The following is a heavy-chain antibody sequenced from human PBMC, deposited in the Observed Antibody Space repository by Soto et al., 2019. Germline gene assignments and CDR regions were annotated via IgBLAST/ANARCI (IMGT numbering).Heavy chain of an antibody. CDR2: IRATGDTT. Sequence: PGGSLRLSCAASGCGFGGFAMNWVRQAPGKGLEWVSAIRATGDTTHYADSVKGRFTISRDNSKNILYLQMNSLRAEDTAVYYCVKENGILGANWGIFQSWGQGTLVTVSS. CDR1: GCGFGGFA. J-gene: IGHJ5*02. V-gene: IGHV3-23*01. CDR3: VKENGILGANWGIFQS. D-gene: IGHD7-27*01.